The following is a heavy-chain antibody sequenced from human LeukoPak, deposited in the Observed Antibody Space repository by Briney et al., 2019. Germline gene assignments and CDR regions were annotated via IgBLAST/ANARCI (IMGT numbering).Heavy chain of an antibody. CDR2: INPNSGGT. CDR3: ARDLIPAAVKYYYYMDV. V-gene: IGHV1-2*02. Sequence: PGASVKVSCKASGYTFTSYYMHWVRQAPGQGLEWMGWINPNSGGTNYAQKFQGRVTMTRDTSISTAYMELSRLRSDDTAAYYCARDLIPAAVKYYYYMDVWGKGTTVTVSS. J-gene: IGHJ6*03. D-gene: IGHD2-2*01. CDR1: GYTFTSYY.